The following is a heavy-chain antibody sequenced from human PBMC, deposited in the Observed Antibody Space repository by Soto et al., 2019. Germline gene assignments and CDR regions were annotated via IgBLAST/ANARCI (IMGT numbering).Heavy chain of an antibody. CDR3: ARHQTGYRVVDY. J-gene: IGHJ4*02. D-gene: IGHD3-16*02. Sequence: EVQLVESGGGLVQPGGSLRLSCAASGFSFSTYWMSWVRQAPGKGLEWVAIIKEDGSDKYYVDSVKGRFTISRDNAKNSLYLQMNSLRAEDTAVYHCARHQTGYRVVDYWGQGTLVTVSS. CDR2: IKEDGSDK. CDR1: GFSFSTYW. V-gene: IGHV3-7*01.